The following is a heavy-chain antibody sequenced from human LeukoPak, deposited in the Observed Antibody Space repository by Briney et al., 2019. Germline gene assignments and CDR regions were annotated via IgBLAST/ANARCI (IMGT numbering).Heavy chain of an antibody. V-gene: IGHV1-18*01. CDR1: GYTFTSYG. D-gene: IGHD3-22*01. Sequence: AASVKVSCKASGYTFTSYGISWVRQAPGQGLEWMGWISAYNGNTNYAQKLQGRVTMTTDTSTSTAYMELRSLRSDDTAVYYCARGLPPTYYYDSSGYYGYYFDYWGQGTLVTVSS. CDR3: ARGLPPTYYYDSSGYYGYYFDY. J-gene: IGHJ4*02. CDR2: ISAYNGNT.